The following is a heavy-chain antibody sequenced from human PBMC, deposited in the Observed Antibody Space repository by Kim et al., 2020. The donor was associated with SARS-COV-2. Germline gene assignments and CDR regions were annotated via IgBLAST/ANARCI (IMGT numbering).Heavy chain of an antibody. Sequence: GGSLRLSCAASGFSFTDAQMSWVRQAPGKGLEWVGRIKRKSDGGTSDSAAPVRGRFTVSRDDSENTVYLQMNSLKPEDTGIYYCTTYYISNNYVAYWGPGTLVNVSS. CDR3: TTYYISNNYVAY. V-gene: IGHV3-15*01. CDR2: IKRKSDGGTS. D-gene: IGHD3-10*01. J-gene: IGHJ4*02. CDR1: GFSFTDAQ.